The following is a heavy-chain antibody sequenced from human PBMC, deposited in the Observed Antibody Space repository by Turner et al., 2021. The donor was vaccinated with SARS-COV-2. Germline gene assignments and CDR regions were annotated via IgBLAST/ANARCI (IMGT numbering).Heavy chain of an antibody. J-gene: IGHJ4*02. Sequence: QVQLVESGGGVVQPGRSLRLSCAASGFTFSSYGMHWVRQAPGKGGEWVAVIWYDGSNKYYADSVKGRFTISRDNSKNTLYLQMNSLRAEDTAVYYCAREGTAMVQNFDYWGQGTLVTVSS. D-gene: IGHD5-18*01. CDR3: AREGTAMVQNFDY. V-gene: IGHV3-33*01. CDR1: GFTFSSYG. CDR2: IWYDGSNK.